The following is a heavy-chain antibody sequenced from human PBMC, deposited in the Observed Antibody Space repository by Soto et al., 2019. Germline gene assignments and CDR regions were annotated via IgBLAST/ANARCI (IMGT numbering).Heavy chain of an antibody. V-gene: IGHV3-9*01. CDR2: ISWNSGSI. CDR3: AKGKGVVATMDYYYYYGMDV. Sequence: PGGSLRLSCAASGFTFDDYAMHWVRQAPGKGLEWVSGISWNSGSIGYADSVKGRFTISRDNAKNSLYLQMNSLRAEDTASYYCAKGKGVVATMDYYYYYGMDVWGQGTTVTVSS. CDR1: GFTFDDYA. J-gene: IGHJ6*02. D-gene: IGHD5-12*01.